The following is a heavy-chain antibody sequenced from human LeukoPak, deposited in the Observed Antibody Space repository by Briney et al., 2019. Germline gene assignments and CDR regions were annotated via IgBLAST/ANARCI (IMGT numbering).Heavy chain of an antibody. Sequence: GASVKVSCKASGYTFTGYYMHWVRQAPGQGLEWMGWINPNSGGTNYAQKFQGWVTMTRDTSISTAYMELSSLRSEDTAVYYCARDRGWELYFDYWGQGTLVTVSS. D-gene: IGHD1-26*01. CDR2: INPNSGGT. CDR1: GYTFTGYY. J-gene: IGHJ4*02. CDR3: ARDRGWELYFDY. V-gene: IGHV1-2*04.